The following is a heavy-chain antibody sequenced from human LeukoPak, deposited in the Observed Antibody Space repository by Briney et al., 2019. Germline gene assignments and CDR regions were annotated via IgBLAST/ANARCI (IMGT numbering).Heavy chain of an antibody. D-gene: IGHD2-2*01. CDR1: GFTSSDYT. V-gene: IGHV3-23*01. Sequence: GGSLRLSCAASGFTSSDYTMNWVRQAPGKGLEWVSGISVSDDSTYYADSVKGRFTMSRDNSNNMLYLQTNSLRAEDTAVYYCAKDRYCRSTNCPYDYWGQGTLVTVSS. J-gene: IGHJ4*02. CDR3: AKDRYCRSTNCPYDY. CDR2: ISVSDDST.